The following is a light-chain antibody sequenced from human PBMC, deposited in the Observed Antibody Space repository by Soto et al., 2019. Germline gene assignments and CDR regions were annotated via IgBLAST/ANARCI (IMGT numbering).Light chain of an antibody. V-gene: IGKV3-20*01. CDR2: GAS. CDR1: QSLSSSF. CDR3: RQYASPLYT. Sequence: VLTQSPGTLSLSPGERATLSCRASQSLSSSFLAWYQKKPGLAPRLLLYGASNRATGIPDRFSGSGSGTDFTLSISRLEPEDFAVYFCRQYASPLYTFGQGTKLEIK. J-gene: IGKJ2*01.